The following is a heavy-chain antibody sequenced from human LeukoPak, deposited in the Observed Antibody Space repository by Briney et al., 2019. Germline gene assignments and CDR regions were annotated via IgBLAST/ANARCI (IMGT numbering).Heavy chain of an antibody. CDR1: GFTFRDYW. J-gene: IGHJ3*02. D-gene: IGHD6-19*01. V-gene: IGHV3-74*01. CDR2: INGDETSR. Sequence: GGSLRLSCTASGFTFRDYWMHWIRQTPREGLVWVSRINGDETSRAYADSVEGRFTISRDNSKNTLYLQMNSLRAEDTAVYYCAKDLEIAVPGLHAFDIWGQGTMVTVSS. CDR3: AKDLEIAVPGLHAFDI.